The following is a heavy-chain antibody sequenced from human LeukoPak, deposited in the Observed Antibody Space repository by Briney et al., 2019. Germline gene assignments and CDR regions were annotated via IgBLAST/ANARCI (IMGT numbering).Heavy chain of an antibody. CDR3: ARDYIAYDPLDY. D-gene: IGHD3-3*01. Sequence: KTGRSLRLSCAASGFTFTTYDMNWVRQAPGKGLEWVSSISSRSTSIYYADSVKGRFTISRDNAKNSLYLQMNSLRAEDTAVYWCARDYIAYDPLDYWGQGTLVTVSS. V-gene: IGHV3-21*01. CDR1: GFTFTTYD. J-gene: IGHJ4*02. CDR2: ISSRSTSI.